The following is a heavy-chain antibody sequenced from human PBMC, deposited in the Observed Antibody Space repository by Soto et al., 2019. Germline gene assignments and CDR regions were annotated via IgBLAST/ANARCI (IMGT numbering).Heavy chain of an antibody. CDR1: GYTLTELS. CDR3: ATVPFRGGRWFDP. V-gene: IGHV1-24*01. Sequence: ASVKVSCKVSGYTLTELSTHWLRQAPGKGLEWMGGFDPEDGETIYAQKFQGRVTMTEDTSTDTAYMELSSLRSEDTAVYYCATVPFRGGRWFDPWGQGTLVTVSS. J-gene: IGHJ5*02. D-gene: IGHD3-10*01. CDR2: FDPEDGET.